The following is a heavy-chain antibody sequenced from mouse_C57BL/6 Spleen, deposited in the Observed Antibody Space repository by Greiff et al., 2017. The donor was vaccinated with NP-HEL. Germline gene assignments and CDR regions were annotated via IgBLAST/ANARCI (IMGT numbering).Heavy chain of an antibody. CDR1: GYSITSGYY. D-gene: IGHD2-1*01. CDR2: ISYDGSN. CDR3: ARDYGNYFDY. J-gene: IGHJ2*01. Sequence: EESGPGLVKPSQSLSLTCSVTGYSITSGYYWNWIRQFPGNKLEWMGYISYDGSNNYNPSLKNRISITRDTSKNQFFLKLNSVTTEDTATYYCARDYGNYFDYWGQGTTLTVSS. V-gene: IGHV3-6*01.